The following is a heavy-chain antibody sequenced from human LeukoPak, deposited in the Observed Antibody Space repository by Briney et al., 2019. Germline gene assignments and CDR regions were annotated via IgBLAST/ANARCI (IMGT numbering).Heavy chain of an antibody. CDR1: GFAFSSYS. J-gene: IGHJ4*02. CDR2: ISSSSSYI. D-gene: IGHD1-26*01. CDR3: ARPRIVGAKGGFDY. V-gene: IGHV3-21*01. Sequence: GGSLRLSCAASGFAFSSYSMNWVRQAPGKGLEWVSSISSSSSYIYYADSVKGRFTISRDNAKNSLYLQMNSLRAEDTAVYYCARPRIVGAKGGFDYWGQGTLVTVSS.